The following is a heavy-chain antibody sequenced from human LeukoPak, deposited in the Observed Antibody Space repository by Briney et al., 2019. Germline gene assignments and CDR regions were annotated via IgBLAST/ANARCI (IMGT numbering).Heavy chain of an antibody. J-gene: IGHJ4*02. CDR1: GFTFTNYW. Sequence: QPGGSLRLSCVVSGFTFTNYWMQWIRQAPGKGLVWVARMNSDGTSIIHADSVKGRFTISRDNSKNTLYLQMNSLRAEDTAVYYCARSYRSAWYYFDYWGQGTLVTVSS. CDR2: MNSDGTSI. V-gene: IGHV3-74*01. CDR3: ARSYRSAWYYFDY. D-gene: IGHD6-19*01.